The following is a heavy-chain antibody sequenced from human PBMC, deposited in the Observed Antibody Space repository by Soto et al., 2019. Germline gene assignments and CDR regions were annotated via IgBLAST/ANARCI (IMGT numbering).Heavy chain of an antibody. J-gene: IGHJ4*02. CDR3: ARDQVGASSFDF. Sequence: QVQLVQSGAALRKPRSAVKLSCKASGGTFSNSPISWVRQIPGQGPEWMGRIIPSPARTIYSRKFRGRVTFTADKSNQTVYMTLSSLTTEDSGVYYCARDQVGASSFDFWGQGTRVTVSS. D-gene: IGHD1-26*01. CDR1: GGTFSNSP. V-gene: IGHV1-69*08. CDR2: IIPSPART.